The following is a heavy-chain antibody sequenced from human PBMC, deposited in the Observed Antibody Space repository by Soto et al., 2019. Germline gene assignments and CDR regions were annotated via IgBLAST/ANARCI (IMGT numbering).Heavy chain of an antibody. CDR3: ARVPPTVTPFSFDY. CDR1: GFTVSSNY. V-gene: IGHV3-66*01. Sequence: GGSLRLSCAASGFTVSSNYMSWVRQAPGKGLEWVSVIYSGGSTYYADSVKGRFTISRDNSKNTLYLQMNSLRAEDTAVYYCARVPPTVTPFSFDYWGQGTLVTVSS. J-gene: IGHJ4*02. D-gene: IGHD4-17*01. CDR2: IYSGGST.